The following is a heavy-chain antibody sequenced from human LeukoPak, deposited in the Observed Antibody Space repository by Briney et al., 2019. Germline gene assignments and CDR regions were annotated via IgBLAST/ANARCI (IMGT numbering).Heavy chain of an antibody. Sequence: SETLSLTCTVSGGSISSGGYYWSWIRQHPGKGLEWIGYIYYSGSTYYNPSLKSRVTISVDTSKNQFSLKLSSVTAADTAVYYCARGVEMATITNWFDPWGQGTLVTVSS. J-gene: IGHJ5*02. CDR1: GGSISSGGYY. D-gene: IGHD5-24*01. CDR2: IYYSGST. V-gene: IGHV4-31*03. CDR3: ARGVEMATITNWFDP.